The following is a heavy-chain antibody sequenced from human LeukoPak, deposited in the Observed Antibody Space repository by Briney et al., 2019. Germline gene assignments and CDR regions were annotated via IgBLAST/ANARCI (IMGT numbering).Heavy chain of an antibody. D-gene: IGHD2-2*01. CDR3: AKDRNIVVVPAAMKYYYYMDV. Sequence: PGGSLRLSCAASGFTFSSYGMHWVRQAPGKGLEWVAFIRYDGSNKYYADSVKGRFTISRDNSKNTLYLQMNSLRAEDTAVYYCAKDRNIVVVPAAMKYYYYMDVWGKGTTVTVSS. J-gene: IGHJ6*03. CDR2: IRYDGSNK. V-gene: IGHV3-30*02. CDR1: GFTFSSYG.